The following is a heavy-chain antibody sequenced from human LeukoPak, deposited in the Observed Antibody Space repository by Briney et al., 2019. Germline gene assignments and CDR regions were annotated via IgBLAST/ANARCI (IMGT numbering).Heavy chain of an antibody. Sequence: GGSLRLSCAASDFTFSNAWMNWVRQAPGKGLVWVGRIKSKTDGGTIDYAAPVKGRFTISRDDSKNTLYLQMNSLKTEDTAVYYFTTDGVVVTARNYYYGMDVWVQGTTVTVSS. J-gene: IGHJ6*02. V-gene: IGHV3-15*07. D-gene: IGHD2-21*02. CDR3: TTDGVVVTARNYYYGMDV. CDR2: IKSKTDGGTI. CDR1: DFTFSNAW.